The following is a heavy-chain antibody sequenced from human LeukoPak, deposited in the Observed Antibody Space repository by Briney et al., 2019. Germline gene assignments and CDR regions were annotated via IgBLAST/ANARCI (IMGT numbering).Heavy chain of an antibody. Sequence: ASVKVSCKASGYTFTGYYMHWVRQAPGQGLEWMGWINPNSGGTNYAQKFQGRVTMTRDTPISTAYMELSRLRSDDTAVYYCARVEGVYGDYWGLFDYWGQGTLVTVSS. CDR2: INPNSGGT. D-gene: IGHD4-17*01. J-gene: IGHJ4*02. V-gene: IGHV1-2*02. CDR3: ARVEGVYGDYWGLFDY. CDR1: GYTFTGYY.